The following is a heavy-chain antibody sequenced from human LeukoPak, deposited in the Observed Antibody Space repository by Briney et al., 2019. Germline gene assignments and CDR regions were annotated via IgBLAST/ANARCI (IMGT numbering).Heavy chain of an antibody. CDR2: IYYSGST. CDR3: ARGQQLVPGRLDYFDY. D-gene: IGHD6-13*01. Sequence: SETLSLTCTVSGGSISSSSYYWSWIRQPPGKGLEWIGYIYYSGSTNYNPSLKSRVTISVDTSKNQFSLKLSSVTAADTAVYYCARGQQLVPGRLDYFDYWGQGTLVTVSS. CDR1: GGSISSSSYY. J-gene: IGHJ4*02. V-gene: IGHV4-61*01.